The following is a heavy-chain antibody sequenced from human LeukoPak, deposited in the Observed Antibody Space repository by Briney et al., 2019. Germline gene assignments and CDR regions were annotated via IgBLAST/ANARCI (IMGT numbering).Heavy chain of an antibody. CDR3: AKGYYDYVWGSYYFDY. V-gene: IGHV3-23*01. J-gene: IGHJ4*02. D-gene: IGHD3-16*01. CDR1: GFTFSSYA. CDR2: FSGRGGST. Sequence: QPGGSLRLSCAASGFTFSSYAMSWVRQAPGKGLGWFSAFSGRGGSTYYADSVKGRFTISRDNSRDTLYLQMNSLRAEDTAVYYCAKGYYDYVWGSYYFDYWGQGTLVTVSS.